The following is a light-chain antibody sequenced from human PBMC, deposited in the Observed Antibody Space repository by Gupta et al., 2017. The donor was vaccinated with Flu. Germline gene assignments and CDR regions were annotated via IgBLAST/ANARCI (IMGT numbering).Light chain of an antibody. CDR1: QSVSSSY. CDR2: GAS. CDR3: QQYGSSPRT. Sequence: EIVLTQSPGTLSLSPGERATLSCRASQSVSSSYLAWYQQKPGQAPRLLIYGASSRATGILDRFSGSGSGTDFTLTISRLEPEDFAVYYCQQYGSSPRTFGQGTKVEI. V-gene: IGKV3-20*01. J-gene: IGKJ1*01.